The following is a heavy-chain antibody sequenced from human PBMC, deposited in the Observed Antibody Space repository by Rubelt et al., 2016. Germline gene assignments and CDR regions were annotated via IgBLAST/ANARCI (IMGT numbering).Heavy chain of an antibody. CDR2: IDPSDSYT. Sequence: EVQLVQSGAEVKKPGESLRISCKGSGYSFTSYWISWVRQMPGKGLEWMGRIDPSDSYTNYSPAFPAHCTIPADKAISTAYLQWSSLKASDSAMYYCARHVNHSWFDPWGQGTLVTVSS. D-gene: IGHD1-14*01. CDR3: ARHVNHSWFDP. CDR1: GYSFTSYW. J-gene: IGHJ5*02. V-gene: IGHV5-10-1*01.